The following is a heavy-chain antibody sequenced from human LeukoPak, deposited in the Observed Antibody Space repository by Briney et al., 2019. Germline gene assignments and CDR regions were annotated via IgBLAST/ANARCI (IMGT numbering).Heavy chain of an antibody. V-gene: IGHV4-61*02. CDR1: GGSISSGSYY. J-gene: IGHJ4*02. Sequence: SETLSLTCTVSGGSISSGSYYWSWIRQPAGKGLEWIGRIYTSGSTNYNPSLKSRVTISVDTSKNQFSLKLSSVTAADTAVYYCAREDGIAAAGTRPGDYWGQGTLVTVSS. CDR3: AREDGIAAAGTRPGDY. D-gene: IGHD6-13*01. CDR2: IYTSGST.